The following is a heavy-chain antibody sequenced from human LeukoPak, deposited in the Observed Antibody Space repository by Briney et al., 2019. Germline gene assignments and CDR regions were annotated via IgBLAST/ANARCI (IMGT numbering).Heavy chain of an antibody. D-gene: IGHD1-26*01. J-gene: IGHJ4*02. V-gene: IGHV1-69*13. CDR3: ARDSGSYYVFDY. Sequence: ALVKVSCKASGGTFSSYAISWVRQAPGQGLEWMGGIIPIFGTANYAQKFQGRVTITADESTSTAYMELSSLRSEDTAVYYCARDSGSYYVFDYWGQGTLVTVSS. CDR2: IIPIFGTA. CDR1: GGTFSSYA.